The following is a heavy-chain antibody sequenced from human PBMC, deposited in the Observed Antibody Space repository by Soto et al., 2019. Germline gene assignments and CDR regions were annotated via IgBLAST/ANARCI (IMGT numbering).Heavy chain of an antibody. V-gene: IGHV4-31*03. D-gene: IGHD2-15*01. CDR1: GGSISSCVYY. J-gene: IGHJ4*02. Sequence: PSGTLALTCTVSGGSISSCVYYWTWIRQHPGKGMEWIGYIYDRGSTDYNPSLKSRVTISVDTSKNQFSLKLSSVTAEDTAVYYCAREGTYCSSGSSYPHFDCWGQGALVTVSS. CDR2: IYDRGST. CDR3: AREGTYCSSGSSYPHFDC.